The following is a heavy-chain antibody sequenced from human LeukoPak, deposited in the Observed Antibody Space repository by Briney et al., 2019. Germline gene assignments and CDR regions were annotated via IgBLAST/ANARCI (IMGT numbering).Heavy chain of an antibody. D-gene: IGHD3-3*01. CDR3: ARRRGVGVDTNAFDI. V-gene: IGHV1-2*02. J-gene: IGHJ3*02. CDR2: ISPDSVEK. Sequence: ASVKVSCKASGYTFSDYYMHWVRQAPAQGLEWMGWISPDSVEKKYAQKFQGRVTMTRDTPISTAYMELSRLRSDDTAVYYCARRRGVGVDTNAFDIWGQGTMVTVSS. CDR1: GYTFSDYY.